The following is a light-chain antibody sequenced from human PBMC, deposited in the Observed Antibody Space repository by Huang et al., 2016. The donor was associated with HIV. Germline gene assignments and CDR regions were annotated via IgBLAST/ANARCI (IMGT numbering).Light chain of an antibody. Sequence: DIQMTQSPSFLSASVGDRVTITSRARQIINTYLNWYQKRPGKAPKVINYGAASVQGGHPSMFRGRASGKDFTLTISCLQPEDFASYYCQQTYSTPLTFGGGTKVEIK. CDR2: GAA. V-gene: IGKV1-39*01. CDR3: QQTYSTPLT. J-gene: IGKJ4*01. CDR1: QIINTY.